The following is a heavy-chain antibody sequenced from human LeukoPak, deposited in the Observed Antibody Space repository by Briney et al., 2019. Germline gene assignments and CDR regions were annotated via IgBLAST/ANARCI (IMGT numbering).Heavy chain of an antibody. J-gene: IGHJ4*02. CDR1: GGSISSYY. CDR3: ARRYGSSPALDY. D-gene: IGHD6-6*01. V-gene: IGHV4-59*01. CDR2: IYYSGST. Sequence: SETLSLTCTVSGGSISSYYWNWIRQPPGKGLEWIGYIYYSGSTNSSPSLKSRVTISVDTSKNQFSLNLSSVTAADTAVYFCARRYGSSPALDYWGQGTLVTVSS.